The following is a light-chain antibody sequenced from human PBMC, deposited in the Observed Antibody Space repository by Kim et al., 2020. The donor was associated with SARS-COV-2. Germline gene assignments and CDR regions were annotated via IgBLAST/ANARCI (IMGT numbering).Light chain of an antibody. Sequence: SSELTQDPGVYVALVQTVRITSQGDSRRSYYATWYQQKPGQAPILVIYGKNNRPSGIPERFSGSSSGNTASLTITGTQAGDEADYYCNSRDSNDNVVFGGGTQLTVL. CDR2: GKN. V-gene: IGLV3-19*01. CDR1: SRRSYY. J-gene: IGLJ2*01. CDR3: NSRDSNDNVV.